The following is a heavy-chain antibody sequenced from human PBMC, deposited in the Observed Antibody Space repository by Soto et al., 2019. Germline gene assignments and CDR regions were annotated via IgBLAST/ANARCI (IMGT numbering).Heavy chain of an antibody. CDR3: ARVYYDSRGPTKYRAFDF. V-gene: IGHV3-48*02. CDR1: GFSLTSCS. J-gene: IGHJ3*01. Sequence: GGSLRLSCAVSGFSLTSCSMTWVRQVPGKGLEWVSYISPSGATIHYADSVRGRFTISRDHATNSLYLQMNSLRDEDTAVYYCARVYYDSRGPTKYRAFDFWGQGTMVTVSS. D-gene: IGHD3-22*01. CDR2: ISPSGATI.